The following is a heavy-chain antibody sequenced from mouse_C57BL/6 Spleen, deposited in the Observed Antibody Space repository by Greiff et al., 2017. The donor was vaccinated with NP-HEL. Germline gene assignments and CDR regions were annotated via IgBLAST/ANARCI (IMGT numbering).Heavy chain of an antibody. D-gene: IGHD1-1*01. J-gene: IGHJ3*01. CDR1: GYTFTDYN. CDR3: ARSLLTTVVGDAY. Sequence: EVQVVESGPELVKPGASVKIPCKASGYTFTDYNMDWVKQSHGKSLEWIGDINPNNGGTIYNQKFKGKATLTVDKSSSTAYMELRSLTSEDTAVYYCARSLLTTVVGDAYWGQGTLVTVSA. CDR2: INPNNGGT. V-gene: IGHV1-18*01.